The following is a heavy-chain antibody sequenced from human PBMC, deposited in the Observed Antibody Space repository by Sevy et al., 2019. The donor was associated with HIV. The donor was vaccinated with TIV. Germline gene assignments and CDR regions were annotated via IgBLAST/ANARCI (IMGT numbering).Heavy chain of an antibody. D-gene: IGHD1-1*01. CDR3: ARDAGYRVNWYPRFDP. CDR2: ISYDGSHK. J-gene: IGHJ5*02. V-gene: IGHV3-30*03. Sequence: GGSLRLSCAASAFTFSTYAMHWVRQAPGKGLEWVAVISYDGSHKYYAESVKGRFTISRDDSKSSLYLQMNTLRAEDTAVYYCARDAGYRVNWYPRFDPWGQGTLVTVSS. CDR1: AFTFSTYA.